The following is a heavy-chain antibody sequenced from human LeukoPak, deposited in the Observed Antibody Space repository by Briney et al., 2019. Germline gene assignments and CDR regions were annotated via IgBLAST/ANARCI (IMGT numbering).Heavy chain of an antibody. J-gene: IGHJ4*02. Sequence: ASVKVSCKASGYTFTGYYMHWVRQAPGQGLEWMGRINPNSGGTNYAQKFQGRVTMTRDTSIGTAYMELSRLRSDDTAVYYCASFDFWSGYYTHSFDYWGQGTLVTVSS. CDR2: INPNSGGT. CDR1: GYTFTGYY. CDR3: ASFDFWSGYYTHSFDY. D-gene: IGHD3-3*01. V-gene: IGHV1-2*06.